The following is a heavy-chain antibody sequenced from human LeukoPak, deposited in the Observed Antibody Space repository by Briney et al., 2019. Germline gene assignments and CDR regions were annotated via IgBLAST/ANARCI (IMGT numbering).Heavy chain of an antibody. J-gene: IGHJ6*03. CDR3: AKDLSKQHLVGRGGGGYYYYMDV. CDR1: RFTFSTYS. V-gene: IGHV3-21*04. CDR2: ISSSSTYI. D-gene: IGHD6-13*01. Sequence: GGSLRLSCAASRFTFSTYSMNWVRQAPGKGLEWVSSISSSSTYIYYADSVKGRFTISRDNAKNSLYLQMNSLRAEDTAVYYCAKDLSKQHLVGRGGGGYYYYMDVWGKGNTVTVSS.